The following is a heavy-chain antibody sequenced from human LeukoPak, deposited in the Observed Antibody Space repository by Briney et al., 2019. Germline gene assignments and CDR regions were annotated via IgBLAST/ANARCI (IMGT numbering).Heavy chain of an antibody. Sequence: GGSLRLSCAASGFTFSSYAMQWVRQAPGKGLEWVAVISYDGSNKYYADSVKGRFTISRDNSKNTLYLQMNSLRAEDTAVYYCARRGGLEMATTNYFDYWGQGTLVTVSS. CDR1: GFTFSSYA. J-gene: IGHJ4*02. CDR2: ISYDGSNK. D-gene: IGHD5-24*01. V-gene: IGHV3-30-3*01. CDR3: ARRGGLEMATTNYFDY.